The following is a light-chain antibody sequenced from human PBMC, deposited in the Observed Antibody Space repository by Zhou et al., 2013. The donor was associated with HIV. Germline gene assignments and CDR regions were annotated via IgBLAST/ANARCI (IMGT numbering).Light chain of an antibody. CDR1: HSITNS. CDR2: AAS. CDR3: QQSHITPLT. Sequence: DIQMTQSPSSLSASVGDRVNISCRASHSITNSLNWFQQTPGKSPRMLIHAASSLQGGVPSRFSGSGSGTDFTLIINSLQPEDFGTYFCQQSHITPLTFGQGTRLEI. V-gene: IGKV1-39*01. J-gene: IGKJ5*01.